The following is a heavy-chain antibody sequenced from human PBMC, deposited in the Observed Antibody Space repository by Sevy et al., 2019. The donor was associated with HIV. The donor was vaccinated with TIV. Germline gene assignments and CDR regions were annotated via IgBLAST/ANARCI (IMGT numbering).Heavy chain of an antibody. CDR2: ISAYNGKT. CDR1: GYTFSNYG. J-gene: IGHJ4*02. Sequence: ASVKVSCKASGYTFSNYGISWVRQAPGQGLEWMGWISAYNGKTNYTEKLQGRVTKTTDTSTRTGYMELRSLRSDDTAVYFCASVGSSGWTPWGQGTLVTVSS. CDR3: ASVGSSGWTP. D-gene: IGHD6-19*01. V-gene: IGHV1-18*01.